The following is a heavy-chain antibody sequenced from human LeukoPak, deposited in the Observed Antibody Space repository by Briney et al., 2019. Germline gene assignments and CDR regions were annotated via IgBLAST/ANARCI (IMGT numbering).Heavy chain of an antibody. CDR3: ARIVVVAAVVDY. CDR2: IYYSGST. Sequence: SETLSLTCTVSGGSIRNYYWSWIRQPPGKGLEWIGYIYYSGSTNYNPSLKSRVTISVDTSKNQFSLKLSSVTAADTAVYYCARIVVVAAVVDYWGQGTLVTVSS. V-gene: IGHV4-59*12. CDR1: GGSIRNYY. D-gene: IGHD2-15*01. J-gene: IGHJ4*02.